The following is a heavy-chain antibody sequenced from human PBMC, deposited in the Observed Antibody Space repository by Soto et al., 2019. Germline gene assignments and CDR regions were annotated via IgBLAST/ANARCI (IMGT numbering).Heavy chain of an antibody. V-gene: IGHV3-33*01. Sequence: QVQLVESGGGVVQPGRSLRLSCAASGFTFSSYGMHWVRQAPGKGLEWVAVIWYDGSNKYYADSVKGRFTISRDNSKNTLYLKMNSLRAEDTAVYYCARVPGYSSSWNFDYWGQGTLVTVSS. CDR2: IWYDGSNK. CDR1: GFTFSSYG. CDR3: ARVPGYSSSWNFDY. D-gene: IGHD6-13*01. J-gene: IGHJ4*02.